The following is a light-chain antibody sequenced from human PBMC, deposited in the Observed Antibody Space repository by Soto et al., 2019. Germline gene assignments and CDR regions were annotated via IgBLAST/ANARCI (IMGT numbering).Light chain of an antibody. J-gene: IGKJ2*01. CDR1: QSVSSSY. CDR2: GAS. Sequence: EIVLTQSPGTLSLSPGERATLSCRASQSVSSSYLAWYQQKPGQAPRLLIFGASSRATDIPDSFSGSGSGTDFTLTISRLEPEDFAVYYCQQYGGSSYTFGQGTKLQIK. V-gene: IGKV3-20*01. CDR3: QQYGGSSYT.